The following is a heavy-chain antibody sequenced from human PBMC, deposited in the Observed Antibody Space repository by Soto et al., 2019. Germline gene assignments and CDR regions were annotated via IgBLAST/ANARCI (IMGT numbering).Heavy chain of an antibody. V-gene: IGHV1-46*01. J-gene: IGHJ4*02. CDR3: ARVFEDGYDTVDY. D-gene: IGHD5-12*01. CDR2: IHPSGGST. Sequence: QVQLVQSGAEVKKPGASVKVSCKASGYTFTSYYMHWVRQAPGQGLEWMGIIHPSGGSTSYAQKFQGRVTMTRDTSTSTVYMELSSLRSEDPAVYYCARVFEDGYDTVDYCGQGTLVTVSS. CDR1: GYTFTSYY.